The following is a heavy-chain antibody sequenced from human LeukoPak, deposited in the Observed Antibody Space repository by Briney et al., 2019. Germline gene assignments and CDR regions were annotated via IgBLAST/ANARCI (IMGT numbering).Heavy chain of an antibody. CDR2: IDYSGST. V-gene: IGHV4-59*01. CDR3: ARDRALGSGKYYFDY. Sequence: SETLSLTCGVYGGSLSGYYWSWIRLPPGKGLEWIGYIDYSGSTNYNPSLKSRVTISLDTSKNQFSLKLSSVTAADTAVYFCARDRALGSGKYYFDYWGQGTLVTVSS. CDR1: GGSLSGYY. D-gene: IGHD3-16*01. J-gene: IGHJ4*02.